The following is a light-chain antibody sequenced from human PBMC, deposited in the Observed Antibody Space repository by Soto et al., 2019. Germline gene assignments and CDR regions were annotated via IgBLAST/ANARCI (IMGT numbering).Light chain of an antibody. CDR3: QQYGSSPVT. CDR2: GAS. Sequence: EIVLTQSPDTLSLSPGERATLSCRASQSVSSSYLAWYQQKPGQAPRLLIYGASSRATGIPDRFSGSGSGTDFTLTISRLEPEDFAVYYCQQYGSSPVTFGQGTRWIS. CDR1: QSVSSSY. J-gene: IGKJ1*01. V-gene: IGKV3-20*01.